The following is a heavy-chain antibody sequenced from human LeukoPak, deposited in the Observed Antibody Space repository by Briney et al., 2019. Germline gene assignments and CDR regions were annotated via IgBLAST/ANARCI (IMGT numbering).Heavy chain of an antibody. CDR2: IRSKANSYAT. J-gene: IGHJ4*02. Sequence: GGSLRLSCAASGFTFSGSAMRWVRQASGKGLEWVGRIRSKANSYATAYAASVKGRFTISRDDSKNTAYLQMNSLKTEDTAVYYCTPDYGDYVSFGYWGQGTLVTVSS. V-gene: IGHV3-73*01. CDR1: GFTFSGSA. CDR3: TPDYGDYVSFGY. D-gene: IGHD4-17*01.